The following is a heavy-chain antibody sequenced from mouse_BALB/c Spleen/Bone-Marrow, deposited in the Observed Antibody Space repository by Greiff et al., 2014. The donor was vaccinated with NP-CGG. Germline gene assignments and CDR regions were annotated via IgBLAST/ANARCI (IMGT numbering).Heavy chain of an antibody. CDR1: GYAFSSSW. V-gene: IGHV1-82*01. J-gene: IGHJ3*01. D-gene: IGHD4-1*01. Sequence: VQLVESGPELVKPGASVKISCKASGYAFSSSWMNWVKQRPGQGLEWIGRIYPGHGDTNYNGKFKGKATLTADKSSSTAYMQLSSLTSVDSAVYFCARGRDWDAWFAYWGQGTLVTVSA. CDR2: IYPGHGDT. CDR3: ARGRDWDAWFAY.